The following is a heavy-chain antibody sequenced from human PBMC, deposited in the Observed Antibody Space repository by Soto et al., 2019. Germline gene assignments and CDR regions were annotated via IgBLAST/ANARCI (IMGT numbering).Heavy chain of an antibody. Sequence: PSETLSLTCTVSGGSISSYYWSWIRQSPGKGLEWIGYIYYSGSTNYNPSLKSRVTISVDTSKNQFSLKLSSATAADTAVYYCSRLIYTNAWYSLDYWGQGILVTVSS. J-gene: IGHJ4*02. CDR2: IYYSGST. CDR3: SRLIYTNAWYSLDY. D-gene: IGHD6-19*01. V-gene: IGHV4-59*08. CDR1: GGSISSYY.